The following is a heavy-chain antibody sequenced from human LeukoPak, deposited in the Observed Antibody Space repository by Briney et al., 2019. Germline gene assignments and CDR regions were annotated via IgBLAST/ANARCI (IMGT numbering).Heavy chain of an antibody. V-gene: IGHV4-59*08. D-gene: IGHD2-15*01. CDR3: ARREATEGLFDY. J-gene: IGHJ4*02. CDR2: IYYSGST. CDR1: GGSISSYY. Sequence: PSGTLSLTCTVSGGSISSYYWSWIRQPPGKGLEWIGYIYYSGSTNYNPSLKSRVTISVDTSKNQFSLKLSSVTAADTAVYYCARREATEGLFDYWGQGTLVTVSS.